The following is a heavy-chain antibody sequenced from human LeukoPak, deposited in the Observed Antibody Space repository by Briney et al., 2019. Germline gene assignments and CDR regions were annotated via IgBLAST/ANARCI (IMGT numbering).Heavy chain of an antibody. D-gene: IGHD2-2*01. V-gene: IGHV5-51*01. CDR1: GYSFTSYW. J-gene: IGHJ4*02. CDR3: ARLRGYCSSTSCYEDYFDY. Sequence: GESLKISCKGSGYSFTSYWIGWVRQMPGKGLEWMGIIYPGDSDTRYSPSFRGQVTISADKSISTAYLQWSSLKASDTAMYYCARLRGYCSSTSCYEDYFDYWGQGTLVAVSS. CDR2: IYPGDSDT.